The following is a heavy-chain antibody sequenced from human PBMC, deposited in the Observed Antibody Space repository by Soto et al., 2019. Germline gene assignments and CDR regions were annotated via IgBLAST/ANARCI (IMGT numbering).Heavy chain of an antibody. Sequence: QVQLVQSGAEVKKPGSSVKVSCKASGGTFSSYTISWVRQAPGQGLEWMGRIIPILGIANYAQKFQGRVTITADKSTSTAYMELSSLRSEDTAVYYCARDPGVVHIHSFDPWGQGTLVTVSS. CDR3: ARDPGVVHIHSFDP. CDR1: GGTFSSYT. CDR2: IIPILGIA. V-gene: IGHV1-69*08. J-gene: IGHJ5*02. D-gene: IGHD2-21*01.